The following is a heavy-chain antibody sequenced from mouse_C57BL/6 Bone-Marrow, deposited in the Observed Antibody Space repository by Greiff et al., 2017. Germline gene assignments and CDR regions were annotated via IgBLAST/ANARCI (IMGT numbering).Heavy chain of an antibody. Sequence: QVQLQQSGPELVKPGASVKLSCKASGYTFTGYDINWVKQRPGQGLEWIGWIYPRDGSTKYNEKFKGKATLTVDTSSSTAYMELHSLTSEASADYFCARYYGSSYWYFDVWGTGTTVTVSS. J-gene: IGHJ1*03. CDR1: GYTFTGYD. CDR2: IYPRDGST. D-gene: IGHD1-1*01. CDR3: ARYYGSSYWYFDV. V-gene: IGHV1-85*01.